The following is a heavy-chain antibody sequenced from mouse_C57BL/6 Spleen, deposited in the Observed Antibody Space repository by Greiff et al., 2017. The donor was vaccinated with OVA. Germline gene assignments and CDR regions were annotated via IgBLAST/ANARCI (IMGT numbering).Heavy chain of an antibody. V-gene: IGHV1-26*01. J-gene: IGHJ3*01. D-gene: IGHD2-4*01. Sequence: VQLQQSGPELVKPGASVKISCKASGYTFTDYYMNWVKQSHGKSLEWIGDINPTNGGTSYNQKFKGKATLTVDESSSTAYMELRSLTSEDSAVYYCARKSYDYDSAWFAYWGQGTLVTVSA. CDR3: ARKSYDYDSAWFAY. CDR1: GYTFTDYY. CDR2: INPTNGGT.